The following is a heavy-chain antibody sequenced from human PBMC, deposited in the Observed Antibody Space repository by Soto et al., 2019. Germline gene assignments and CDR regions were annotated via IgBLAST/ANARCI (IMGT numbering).Heavy chain of an antibody. CDR1: GFTFSSYG. Sequence: QVQLVESGGGVVQPGGSLRLSCAASGFTFSSYGMHWVRQAPGKGLEWVAVISYDGSNKYYADSVKGRFTISRDNSKNTLYLQMNGLRAEATAVYYCAKVLRYFLWLTSVDYWGQGTLVTVSS. D-gene: IGHD3-9*01. CDR2: ISYDGSNK. CDR3: AKVLRYFLWLTSVDY. J-gene: IGHJ4*02. V-gene: IGHV3-30*18.